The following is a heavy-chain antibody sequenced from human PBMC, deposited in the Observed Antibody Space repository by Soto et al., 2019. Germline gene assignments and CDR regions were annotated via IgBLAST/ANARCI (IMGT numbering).Heavy chain of an antibody. Sequence: SETLSLTCTVSGGSISSGDYYWSWIRQPPGKGLEWIGNIYYSGSTYYNPSLKSRVTISVDTSKKQFPLKLSSVTAADTAVYYCARSYYDATGFAVDPWGQGTLVTVSS. D-gene: IGHD1-26*01. CDR2: IYYSGST. V-gene: IGHV4-30-4*01. CDR3: ARSYYDATGFAVDP. CDR1: GGSISSGDYY. J-gene: IGHJ5*02.